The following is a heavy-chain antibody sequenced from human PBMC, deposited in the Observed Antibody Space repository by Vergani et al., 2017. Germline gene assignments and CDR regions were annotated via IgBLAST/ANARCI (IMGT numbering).Heavy chain of an antibody. V-gene: IGHV3-23*01. J-gene: IGHJ4*02. CDR2: ISSDGGST. CDR1: GFTFSTYA. CDR3: AKQGGYDFWSGQYYFDF. Sequence: EVQLLESGGGLVQPGGSLRLSCAASGFTFSTYAMTWVRQAPGKGLEWVSTISSDGGSTYYADSVKGRFTISRDNSKNTLSLQMNSLRAADTAVYYCAKQGGYDFWSGQYYFDFWGQGTLVTVS. D-gene: IGHD3-3*01.